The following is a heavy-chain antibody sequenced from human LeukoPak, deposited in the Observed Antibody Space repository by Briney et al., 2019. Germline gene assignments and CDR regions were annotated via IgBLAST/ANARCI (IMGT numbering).Heavy chain of an antibody. Sequence: GGSLRLSCAASGFTFSTYAMSWARQPPGKGLEWVSTISYTGYNAYYADSVKGRFTISRDNSKSTVYLQMNSLRGEDTAVYYCATYYYGSGSYRWTPPDYWGQGSLVTVSS. CDR2: ISYTGYNA. CDR3: ATYYYGSGSYRWTPPDY. CDR1: GFTFSTYA. V-gene: IGHV3-23*01. J-gene: IGHJ4*02. D-gene: IGHD3-10*01.